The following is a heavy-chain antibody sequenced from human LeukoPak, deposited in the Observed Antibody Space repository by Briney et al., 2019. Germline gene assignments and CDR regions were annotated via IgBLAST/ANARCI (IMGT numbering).Heavy chain of an antibody. Sequence: GGSLRLSCAASGFTFSTYTINWVRQAPGKGLEWVSSITSSSSYIYYADSVKGRFTISRDNAKNSLYLQMNSLRAEDTAVYYCARDGYIGTDYWGQGTLVTVSS. CDR1: GFTFSTYT. CDR2: ITSSSSYI. CDR3: ARDGYIGTDY. V-gene: IGHV3-21*01. D-gene: IGHD2-2*02. J-gene: IGHJ4*02.